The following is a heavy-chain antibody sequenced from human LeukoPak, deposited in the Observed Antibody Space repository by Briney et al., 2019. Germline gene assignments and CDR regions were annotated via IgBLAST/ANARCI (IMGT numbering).Heavy chain of an antibody. CDR3: ARDGDYYDSSGYLGNWFDP. Sequence: SETLSLTCTVSGGSISSYYWSWIRQPAGKGLEWIGRIYTSGSTNYNPFLKSRVTMSVDTSKNQFSLKLSSVTAADTAVYYCARDGDYYDSSGYLGNWFDPWGQGTLVTVSS. D-gene: IGHD3-22*01. CDR2: IYTSGST. CDR1: GGSISSYY. V-gene: IGHV4-4*07. J-gene: IGHJ5*02.